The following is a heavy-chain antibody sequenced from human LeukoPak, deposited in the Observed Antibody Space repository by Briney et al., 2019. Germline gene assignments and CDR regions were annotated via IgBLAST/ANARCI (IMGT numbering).Heavy chain of an antibody. CDR2: ISYDGSNK. CDR3: GEGQQLVETFDY. CDR1: GFTFSSYA. V-gene: IGHV3-30-3*01. Sequence: GRSLRLSCAASGFTFSSYAVHWVRQAPGKGLEWVAVISYDGSNKYYADSVKGRFTISRDNSKNTLYLQMNSLGAEDTAVYYCGEGQQLVETFDYWGQGTLVTVSS. J-gene: IGHJ4*02. D-gene: IGHD6-13*01.